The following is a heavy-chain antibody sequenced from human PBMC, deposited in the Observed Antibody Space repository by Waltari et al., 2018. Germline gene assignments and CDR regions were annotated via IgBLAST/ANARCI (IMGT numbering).Heavy chain of an antibody. CDR2: IKNDGRIT. D-gene: IGHD3-3*01. J-gene: IGHJ4*01. CDR1: VFTFTLPW. Sequence: EVQLVESGGGLVQPGGSLRLSCLSSVFTFTLPWMYWVCQGPGKGLVWVSRIKNDGRITDYADSVKGRFTISRDNAKNTLYLQMSSLRAEDTGVYYCVRGGSNGVVRPLDYWGQEPWSPSP. CDR3: VRGGSNGVVRPLDY. V-gene: IGHV3-74*01.